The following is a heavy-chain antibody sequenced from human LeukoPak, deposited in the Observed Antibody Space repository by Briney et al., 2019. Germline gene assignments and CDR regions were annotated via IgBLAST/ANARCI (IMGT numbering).Heavy chain of an antibody. CDR2: IKSKTDGGTT. Sequence: PGGSLRLSCAASGFTFSNAWMSWVRQAPGKGLEWVDRIKSKTDGGTTDYAAPVKGRFTISRDDSKNTLYLQMNSLKTEDTAVYYCTTETAAAASWFDPWGQGTLVTVSS. CDR3: TTETAAAASWFDP. D-gene: IGHD6-13*01. V-gene: IGHV3-15*01. J-gene: IGHJ5*02. CDR1: GFTFSNAW.